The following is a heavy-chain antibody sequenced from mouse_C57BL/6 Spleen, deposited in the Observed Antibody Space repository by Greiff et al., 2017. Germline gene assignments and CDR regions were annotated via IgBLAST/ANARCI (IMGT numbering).Heavy chain of an antibody. CDR3: ARYYYGSSYSDAMDY. D-gene: IGHD1-1*01. J-gene: IGHJ4*01. V-gene: IGHV2-2*01. CDR1: GFSLTSYG. CDR2: IWSGGST. Sequence: VMLVESGPGLVQPSQSLSITCTVSGFSLTSYGVHWVRQSPGKGLEWLGVIWSGGSTDYNAAFISRLSISKDNSKSQVFFKMNSLQADDTAIYYCARYYYGSSYSDAMDYWGQGTSVTVSS.